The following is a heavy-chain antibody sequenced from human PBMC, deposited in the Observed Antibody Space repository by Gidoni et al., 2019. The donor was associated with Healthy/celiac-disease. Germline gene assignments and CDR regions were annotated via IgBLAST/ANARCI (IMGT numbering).Heavy chain of an antibody. J-gene: IGHJ5*02. V-gene: IGHV1-58*01. CDR2: IVVGSGNT. D-gene: IGHD6-13*01. CDR3: AALWYSSSSNWFDP. Sequence: QMQLVQSGPEVKKPGTSVKVSCKASGFTFTSSAVQWVRQARGQRLEWIGWIVVGSGNTNYAQKFQERVTITRDMSTSTAYMELSSLRSEDTAVYYCAALWYSSSSNWFDPWGQGTLVTVSS. CDR1: GFTFTSSA.